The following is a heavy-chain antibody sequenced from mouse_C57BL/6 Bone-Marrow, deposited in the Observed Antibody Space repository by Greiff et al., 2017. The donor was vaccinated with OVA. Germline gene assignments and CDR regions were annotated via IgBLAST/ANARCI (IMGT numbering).Heavy chain of an antibody. CDR1: GYAFTNYL. J-gene: IGHJ2*01. D-gene: IGHD2-4*01. Sequence: VQLQQSGAELVRPGTSVKVSCKASGYAFTNYLLEWVKQRPGQGLEWIGVINPGRGGTNYNEKFKGKATLTADKSSSTAYMQHSSLTSEDSAVCFCAREEDYDRGHFDYWGQGTTLTVSS. CDR2: INPGRGGT. V-gene: IGHV1-54*01. CDR3: AREEDYDRGHFDY.